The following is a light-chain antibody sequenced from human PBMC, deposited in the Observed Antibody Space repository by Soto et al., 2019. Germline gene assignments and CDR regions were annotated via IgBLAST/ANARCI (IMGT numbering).Light chain of an antibody. J-gene: IGKJ1*01. CDR2: AAS. CDR3: QQSYSTPRA. CDR1: QSISSY. V-gene: IGKV1-39*01. Sequence: DIQMTQSPSSLSASVGDRVTITCRARQSISSYLNWYQQKPGKAPKLLIYAASSLQSGVPSRFSGSGSGTDFTLTNSSPQPEDFATYYCQQSYSTPRAFGQGTKVEIK.